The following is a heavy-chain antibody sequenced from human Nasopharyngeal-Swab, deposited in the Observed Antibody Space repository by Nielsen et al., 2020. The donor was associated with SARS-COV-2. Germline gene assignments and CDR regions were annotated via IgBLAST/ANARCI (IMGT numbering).Heavy chain of an antibody. CDR3: AREGAYSCTNVFDI. CDR1: GFLFNNHG. D-gene: IGHD5-12*01. Sequence: GGSLRLSFAASGFLFNNHGMHWVRQAPGKGLEWVAVIWSDGKTTKYADSVKGRLTISRDKSRNTLYLQMNNLRAEDTAIYYCAREGAYSCTNVFDIWGQGTMVTVSS. CDR2: IWSDGKTT. J-gene: IGHJ3*02. V-gene: IGHV3-33*01.